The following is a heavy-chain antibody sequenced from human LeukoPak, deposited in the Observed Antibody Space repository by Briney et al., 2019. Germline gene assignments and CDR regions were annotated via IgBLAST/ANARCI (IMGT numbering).Heavy chain of an antibody. CDR1: GYTFTSYH. V-gene: IGHV1-8*03. D-gene: IGHD4-17*01. Sequence: ASVKVSCKTSGYTFTSYHINWVRQATGQGLEWMGWMNPYSGDRGYAQKFQGRVSITSDTSISTAYMERSSLRSEDTAVYFCARTTSLTASGYDYWGQGTLVTVSS. J-gene: IGHJ4*02. CDR2: MNPYSGDR. CDR3: ARTTSLTASGYDY.